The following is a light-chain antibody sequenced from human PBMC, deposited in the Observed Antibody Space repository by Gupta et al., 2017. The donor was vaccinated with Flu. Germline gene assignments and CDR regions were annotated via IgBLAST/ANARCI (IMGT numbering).Light chain of an antibody. J-gene: IGKJ2*01. CDR1: HDVGTY. CDR3: QQLNSYPRT. CDR2: SAF. Sequence: DIQLTQSPSFLSASIGDRVTITCRASHDVGTYLAWYQQKPGKAPEVLIYSAFTLQSGVPSRFSGSGSGTEFTLTISSLHPEDFATYFCQQLNSYPRTFGQGTKLEI. V-gene: IGKV1-9*01.